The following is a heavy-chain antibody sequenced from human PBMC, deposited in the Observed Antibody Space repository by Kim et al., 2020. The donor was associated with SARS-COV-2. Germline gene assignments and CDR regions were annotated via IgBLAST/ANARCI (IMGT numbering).Heavy chain of an antibody. D-gene: IGHD3-10*01. CDR2: IIPIFGTA. J-gene: IGHJ6*02. CDR3: ARGPTQATMVRGYYYGMDV. V-gene: IGHV1-69*13. CDR1: GGTFSSYA. Sequence: SVKVSCKASGGTFSSYAISWVRQAPGQGLEWMGGIIPIFGTANYAQKFQGRVTITADESTSTAYMELSSLRSEDTAVYYCARGPTQATMVRGYYYGMDVWGQGTTVTVSS.